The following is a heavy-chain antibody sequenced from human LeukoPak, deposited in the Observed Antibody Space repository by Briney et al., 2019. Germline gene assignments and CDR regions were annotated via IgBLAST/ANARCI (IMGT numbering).Heavy chain of an antibody. Sequence: SETLSLTCTVSGGSISSSSYYWGWIRQPPGKGLEWIGSIYYSGSTYYNPSLKSRVTISVDTSKNQFSLKLSSVTAADTAVYYCAGTYYYDSSGYPDAFDIWGQGTMATVSS. V-gene: IGHV4-39*01. J-gene: IGHJ3*02. CDR3: AGTYYYDSSGYPDAFDI. CDR2: IYYSGST. D-gene: IGHD3-22*01. CDR1: GGSISSSSYY.